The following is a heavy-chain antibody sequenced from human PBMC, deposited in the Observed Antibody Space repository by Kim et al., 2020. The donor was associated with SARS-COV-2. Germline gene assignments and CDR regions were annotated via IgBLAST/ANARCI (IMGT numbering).Heavy chain of an antibody. Sequence: SETLSLTCTVSGGSVSSGSYYWSWIRQPPGKGLEWIGYIYYSGSTNYNPSLKSRVTISVDTSKNQFSLKLSSVTAADTAVYYCARWVLSNVVVPAAMLGDAFDIWGQGTMVTVSS. CDR2: IYYSGST. D-gene: IGHD2-2*01. J-gene: IGHJ3*02. CDR1: GGSVSSGSYY. CDR3: ARWVLSNVVVPAAMLGDAFDI. V-gene: IGHV4-61*01.